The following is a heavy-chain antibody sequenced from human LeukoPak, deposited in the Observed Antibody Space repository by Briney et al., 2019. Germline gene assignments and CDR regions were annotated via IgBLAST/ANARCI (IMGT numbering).Heavy chain of an antibody. CDR3: ARTWKQSRGFDP. Sequence: PSETLSLTCTVSGGSISSSSYYWGWIRQPPGKGLEWIGSIYCSGSTYYNPSLKSRVTISVDTSKNQFSLKLSSVTAADTAVYYCARTWKQSRGFDPWGQGTLVTVSS. D-gene: IGHD1-1*01. CDR2: IYCSGST. V-gene: IGHV4-39*01. J-gene: IGHJ5*02. CDR1: GGSISSSSYY.